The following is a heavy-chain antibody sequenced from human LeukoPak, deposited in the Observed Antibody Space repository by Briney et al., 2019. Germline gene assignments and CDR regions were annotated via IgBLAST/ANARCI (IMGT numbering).Heavy chain of an antibody. D-gene: IGHD2-2*01. J-gene: IGHJ4*02. CDR3: ARGYCSTTSCYPGDY. V-gene: IGHV4-4*07. CDR1: GGSISNYY. CDR2: IYTSGST. Sequence: SETLSLTCTVSGGSISNYYWSWIRQPAGKGLEWIGRIYTSGSTNYNPSLKSRVTMSVDTSKNQFSLKLNSVTAADTAVYYCARGYCSTTSCYPGDYWGQGTLVTVSS.